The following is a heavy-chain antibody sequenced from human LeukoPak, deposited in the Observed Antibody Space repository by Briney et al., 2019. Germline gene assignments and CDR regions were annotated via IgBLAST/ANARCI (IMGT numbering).Heavy chain of an antibody. CDR2: IKQDGSEK. V-gene: IGHV3-7*01. Sequence: GGSLRLSCAASGFTFSRYWMSWVRQAPGKGLEWVANIKQDGSEKYYVDSVKGRFTISRDNAKNSLYLQMNSLRAEDTAVYYCARETYYYDSSGYLWRTDAFDIWGQGTMVTVSS. CDR1: GFTFSRYW. D-gene: IGHD3-22*01. CDR3: ARETYYYDSSGYLWRTDAFDI. J-gene: IGHJ3*02.